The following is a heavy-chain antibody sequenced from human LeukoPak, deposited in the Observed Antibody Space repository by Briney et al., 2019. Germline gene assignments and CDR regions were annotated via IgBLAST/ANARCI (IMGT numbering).Heavy chain of an antibody. J-gene: IGHJ4*02. CDR1: GVSITRYY. D-gene: IGHD3-3*01. CDR3: ARPYDFWSGDSQFDY. Sequence: SETLSLTCAVSGVSITRYYWTWIRQPPGKGLEYIAYIYYSGSTSYNPSLKSRVTMSVDTSKNQFSLKLSSVTAADTAVYYCARPYDFWSGDSQFDYWGQGTLVTVPS. CDR2: IYYSGST. V-gene: IGHV4-59*01.